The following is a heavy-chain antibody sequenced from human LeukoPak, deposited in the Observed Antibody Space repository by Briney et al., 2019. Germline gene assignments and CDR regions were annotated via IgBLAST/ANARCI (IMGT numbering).Heavy chain of an antibody. V-gene: IGHV4-34*01. Sequence: PSDTLSLTCSLYGGSLRYYYWSWIRQPPEKGLEWIGEINRSGSTNYNPSLKSRVTISVDTSKNQFSLKLSSVTAADTAVYFCARGGFYCGDDCYVDYWGQGTLVTVSS. CDR2: INRSGST. D-gene: IGHD2-21*02. CDR1: GGSLRYYY. CDR3: ARGGFYCGDDCYVDY. J-gene: IGHJ4*02.